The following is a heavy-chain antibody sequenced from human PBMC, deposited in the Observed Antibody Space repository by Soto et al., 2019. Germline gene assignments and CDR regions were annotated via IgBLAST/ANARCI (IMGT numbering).Heavy chain of an antibody. CDR3: ATLVAATSGY. D-gene: IGHD2-21*01. CDR2: ISSRGGST. V-gene: IGHV3-23*01. CDR1: GFTFSNYA. J-gene: IGHJ4*02. Sequence: EVQMLESGGAFVQPGGSLRLSCEASGFTFSNYAMSWVRQAPGKGLEWFSSISSRGGSTYYADSVKGRFTISRDNSKNTLYLQMNSLRADDTAVYYCATLVAATSGYWGQGTLVTVSS.